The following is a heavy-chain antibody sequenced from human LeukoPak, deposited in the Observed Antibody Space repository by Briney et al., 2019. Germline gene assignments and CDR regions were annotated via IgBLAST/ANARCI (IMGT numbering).Heavy chain of an antibody. V-gene: IGHV4-34*01. D-gene: IGHD6-13*01. J-gene: IGHJ5*02. CDR3: ASAAPGINWFDP. CDR1: GGSFSGFY. Sequence: SETLSLTCAVYGGSFSGFYWSWIRHPPGKGLEWIGEINHSGSTNYNPSLKSRVTISVDTSKNQFSLKLSSVTAADTAVYYCASAAPGINWFDPWGQGTLVTVSS. CDR2: INHSGST.